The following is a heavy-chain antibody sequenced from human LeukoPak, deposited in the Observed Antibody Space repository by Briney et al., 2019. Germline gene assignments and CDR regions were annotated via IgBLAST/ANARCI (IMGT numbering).Heavy chain of an antibody. CDR2: INPNSGGT. J-gene: IGHJ4*02. CDR1: GYTFTGYY. D-gene: IGHD5-18*01. V-gene: IGHV1-2*02. Sequence: ASVKVSCKASGYTFTGYYMHWVRQAPGQGLEWMGWINPNSGGTNYAQKFQGRVTMTRDTSISTAYMELSRLRSDDTAVYYCARASRYTAMALFDYWGQGTLVTVSS. CDR3: ARASRYTAMALFDY.